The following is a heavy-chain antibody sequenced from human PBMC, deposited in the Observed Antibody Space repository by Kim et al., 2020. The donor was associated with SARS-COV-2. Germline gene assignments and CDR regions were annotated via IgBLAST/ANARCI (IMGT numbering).Heavy chain of an antibody. Sequence: SETLSLTCTVSGGSISSGDYYWSWIRQPPGKGLEWIGYIYYSGSTYYNPSLKSRVTISVDTSKNQFSLKLSSVTAADTAVYYCARAGGSSGYFDAPKFDYWGQGTLVTVSS. CDR2: IYYSGST. D-gene: IGHD3-22*01. CDR3: ARAGGSSGYFDAPKFDY. CDR1: GGSISSGDYY. J-gene: IGHJ4*02. V-gene: IGHV4-30-4*01.